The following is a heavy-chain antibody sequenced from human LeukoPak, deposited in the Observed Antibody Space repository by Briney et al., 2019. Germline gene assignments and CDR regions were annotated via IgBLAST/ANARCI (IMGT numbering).Heavy chain of an antibody. CDR3: ARGHGDYASPYYYYYMDV. V-gene: IGHV4-61*02. CDR1: GGSISSSSYY. Sequence: SETLSLTCTVSGGSISSSSYYWSWIRQPAGKGLEWIGRIYTSGSTNYNPSLKSRVTISVDTSKNQFSLKLSSVTAADTAVYYCARGHGDYASPYYYYYMDVWGKGTTVTVSS. CDR2: IYTSGST. D-gene: IGHD4-17*01. J-gene: IGHJ6*03.